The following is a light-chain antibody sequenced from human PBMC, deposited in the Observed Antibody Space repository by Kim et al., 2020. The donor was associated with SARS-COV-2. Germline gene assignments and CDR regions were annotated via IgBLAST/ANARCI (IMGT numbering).Light chain of an antibody. CDR2: GKN. V-gene: IGLV3-19*01. J-gene: IGLJ3*02. CDR3: NSRDSSGNHHWV. Sequence: SSELTQDPAVSVALGQTVRITCQGDSLRSYYASWYQQKPGQAPVLVIYGKNNRPSGIPDRFSVSSSGNTASLTITGAQAEDEADYYCNSRDSSGNHHWVF. CDR1: SLRSYY.